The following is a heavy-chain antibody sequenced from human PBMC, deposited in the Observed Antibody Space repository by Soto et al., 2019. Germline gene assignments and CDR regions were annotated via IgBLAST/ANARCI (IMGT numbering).Heavy chain of an antibody. CDR1: GVSFSTYA. J-gene: IGHJ4*02. CDR2: ITGSGGTI. V-gene: IGHV3-23*01. CDR3: ATDAVYGDGLWLVAD. D-gene: IGHD6-19*01. Sequence: DVQLLESGGGLVQPGGSLRLSCAASGVSFSTYAMIWVRQTPGKGQEWVSGITGSGGTIEYAASVKGRFTISGDNSQNTVYLQMNSLSDEDTAMSYCATDAVYGDGLWLVADWGQGTLVTVS.